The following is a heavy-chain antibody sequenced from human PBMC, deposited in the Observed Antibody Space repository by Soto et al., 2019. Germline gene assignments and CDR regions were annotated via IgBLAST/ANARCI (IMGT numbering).Heavy chain of an antibody. CDR2: ISAYNGNS. D-gene: IGHD3-9*01. V-gene: IGHV1-18*04. J-gene: IGHJ6*02. CDR1: AYTFTSYG. Sequence: ASVKVSCKASAYTFTSYGISWVRQAPGQGLEWVGWISAYNGNSNYAQKYEGRVTMTTDTSTSTAYMELSSLRSDDTAVYYCAADISDILTGYYLSGYYYYGMDVWGQGTTVTVS. CDR3: AADISDILTGYYLSGYYYYGMDV.